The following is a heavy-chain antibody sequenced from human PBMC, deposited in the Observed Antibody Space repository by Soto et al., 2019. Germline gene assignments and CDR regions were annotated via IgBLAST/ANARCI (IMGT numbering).Heavy chain of an antibody. Sequence: SVKVSCKAPGGTFSSYAISWVRQAPGQGLEWMGGIIPIFGTANYAQKFQGRVTITADESTSTAYMELSSLRSEDTAVYYCARDSSSAYYGGDYWGQGTLVTVSS. CDR2: IIPIFGTA. D-gene: IGHD3-22*01. J-gene: IGHJ4*02. V-gene: IGHV1-69*13. CDR3: ARDSSSAYYGGDY. CDR1: GGTFSSYA.